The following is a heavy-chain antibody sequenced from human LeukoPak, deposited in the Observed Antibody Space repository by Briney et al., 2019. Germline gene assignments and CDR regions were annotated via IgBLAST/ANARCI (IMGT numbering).Heavy chain of an antibody. V-gene: IGHV4-34*01. J-gene: IGHJ6*03. CDR2: INHSGST. D-gene: IGHD3-10*01. CDR1: GESFSDYS. Sequence: SETLSLTCAVYGESFSDYSWTWIRQPPGGGLEWIGQINHSGSTVYNPSLKNRVTISVETPKNQFSLDLSSVTAADTAVYYCARGRLPPSTTYYIGYYYMDVWGQGTLVTVSS. CDR3: ARGRLPPSTTYYIGYYYMDV.